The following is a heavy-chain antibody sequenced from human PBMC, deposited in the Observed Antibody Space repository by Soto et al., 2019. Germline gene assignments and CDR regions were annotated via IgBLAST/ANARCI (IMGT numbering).Heavy chain of an antibody. V-gene: IGHV3-30-3*01. CDR2: ISYDGSNK. Sequence: QVQLVESGGGVVQPGRSLRLSCAASGFTFSSYAMHWVRQAPGKGLEWVAAISYDGSNKYYADSVKGRFTISRDNSKNTLYLQMNSLRAEDTAVYYCARDHDCISTSCQGAFDIWGQGTMVTVSS. CDR3: ARDHDCISTSCQGAFDI. CDR1: GFTFSSYA. J-gene: IGHJ3*02. D-gene: IGHD2-2*01.